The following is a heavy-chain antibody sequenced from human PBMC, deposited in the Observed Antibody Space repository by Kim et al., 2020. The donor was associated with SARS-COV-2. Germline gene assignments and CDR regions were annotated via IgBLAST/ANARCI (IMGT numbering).Heavy chain of an antibody. D-gene: IGHD3-16*02. CDR1: GGSFSGYY. V-gene: IGHV4-34*01. CDR3: ASSLYDYVWGSYRSRFQIDY. CDR2: INHSGST. J-gene: IGHJ4*02. Sequence: SETLSLTCAVYGGSFSGYYWSWIRQPPGKGLEWIGEINHSGSTNYNPSLKSRVTISVDTSKNQFSLKLSSVTAADTAVYYCASSLYDYVWGSYRSRFQIDYWGQGTLVTVSS.